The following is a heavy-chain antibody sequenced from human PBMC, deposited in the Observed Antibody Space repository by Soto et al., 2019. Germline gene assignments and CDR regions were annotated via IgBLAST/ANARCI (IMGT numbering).Heavy chain of an antibody. V-gene: IGHV1-18*01. J-gene: IGHJ6*02. CDR1: GYTFTSYG. Sequence: GASVKVSYKASGYTFTSYGISWVRQAPGQGLEWMGWISAYNGNTNYAQKLQGRVTMTTDTSTSTAYMELRSLRSDDTAVYYCARDSEIVGMYCYSMDVWGQGTKVTVSS. D-gene: IGHD5-12*01. CDR2: ISAYNGNT. CDR3: ARDSEIVGMYCYSMDV.